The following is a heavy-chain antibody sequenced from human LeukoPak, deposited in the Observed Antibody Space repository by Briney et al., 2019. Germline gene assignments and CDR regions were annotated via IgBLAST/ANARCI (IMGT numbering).Heavy chain of an antibody. CDR2: IRYDGSNK. J-gene: IGHJ4*02. CDR1: GFTFSSYG. CDR3: ATSGGIVGATTSDY. Sequence: GGSLRLSCAASGFTFSSYGMHWVRQAPGKGLEWVAFIRYDGSNKYYADSVKGRFTISRDNSKNTLYLQMNSLRAEDTAAYYCATSGGIVGATTSDYWGQGTLVTVSS. D-gene: IGHD1-26*01. V-gene: IGHV3-30*02.